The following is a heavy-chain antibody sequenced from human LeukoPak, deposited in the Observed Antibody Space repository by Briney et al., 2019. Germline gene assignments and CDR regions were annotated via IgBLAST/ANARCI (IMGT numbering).Heavy chain of an antibody. J-gene: IGHJ4*02. D-gene: IGHD3-22*01. CDR2: ISVQNGNT. Sequence: GASVKVSCKASGYTFSTYGITWVRQAPGQGPEWMGWISVQNGNTNYAQKFQGRVTMTTDTSTSTAYMEMRSLRSDDTAVYYCGRDHRAQYYNSTGYVDYWGQGTLVTVSS. CDR3: GRDHRAQYYNSTGYVDY. V-gene: IGHV1-18*01. CDR1: GYTFSTYG.